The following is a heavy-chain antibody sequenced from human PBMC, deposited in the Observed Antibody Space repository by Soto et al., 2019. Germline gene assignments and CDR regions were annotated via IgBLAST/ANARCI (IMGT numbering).Heavy chain of an antibody. CDR2: IYYSGST. CDR3: ARAEYCSGGNCYKYSDY. CDR1: GGSISSYY. V-gene: IGHV4-59*01. D-gene: IGHD2-15*01. Sequence: SETLSLTCTVSGGSISSYYWSWIRQPPRKGLEWIAYIYYSGSTKYNPSLKSRVTISVDMSKNQFSLKLSSVTAADTAVYYCARAEYCSGGNCYKYSDYWGQGTPVTVSS. J-gene: IGHJ4*02.